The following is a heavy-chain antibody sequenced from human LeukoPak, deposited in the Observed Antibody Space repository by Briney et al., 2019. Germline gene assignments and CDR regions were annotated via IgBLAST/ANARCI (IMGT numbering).Heavy chain of an antibody. CDR2: ISGSGGST. J-gene: IGHJ4*02. Sequence: GGSLRLSCAASGFTFSSYAMSWVRQAPGKGLEWVSAISGSGGSTYYADSVKGRFTISRDNSKNTVYLQMNSLRAEDTAVYYCARDPLNRRWGSYYFDYWGQGTLVTVSS. CDR3: ARDPLNRRWGSYYFDY. CDR1: GFTFSSYA. D-gene: IGHD7-27*01. V-gene: IGHV3-23*01.